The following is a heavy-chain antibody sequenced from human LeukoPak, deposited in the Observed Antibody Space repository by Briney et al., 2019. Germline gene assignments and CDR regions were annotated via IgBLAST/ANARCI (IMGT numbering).Heavy chain of an antibody. CDR1: GGSISSGDYY. J-gene: IGHJ6*03. V-gene: IGHV4-30-4*08. Sequence: SETLSLTCTVSGGSISSGDYYWSWIRRPPGKGLEWIGYIYYSGSTYYNPSLKSRVTISVDTSKNQFSLKLSSVTAADTAVYYCARASVPYYYDSSGYHYEDYYYMDVWGKGTTVTVSS. D-gene: IGHD3-22*01. CDR2: IYYSGST. CDR3: ARASVPYYYDSSGYHYEDYYYMDV.